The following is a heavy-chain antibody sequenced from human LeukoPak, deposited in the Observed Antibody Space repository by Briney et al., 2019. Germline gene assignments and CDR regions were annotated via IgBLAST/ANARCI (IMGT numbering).Heavy chain of an antibody. CDR2: ISSSSSYT. CDR3: ARSPRYCSSTSCQGGNWFDP. V-gene: IGHV3-11*03. J-gene: IGHJ5*02. D-gene: IGHD2-2*01. Sequence: NSGGSLRLSCAASGFTFSDYYMSWIRQAPGKGPEWVSYISSSSSYTNYADSVKGRFTISRDNAKNSLYLQMNSLRAEDTAVYYCARSPRYCSSTSCQGGNWFDPWGQGTLVTVSS. CDR1: GFTFSDYY.